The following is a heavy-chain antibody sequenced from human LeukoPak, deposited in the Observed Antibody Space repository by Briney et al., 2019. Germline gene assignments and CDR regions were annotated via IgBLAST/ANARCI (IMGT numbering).Heavy chain of an antibody. CDR1: GSTFSSYW. Sequence: GGSLRLSCAASGSTFSSYWMSWVRQAPGKGLEWVANIKQDGSEKYYVDSVKGRFTISRDNGKNSLCLQMNSLRVEDTAVYYCARVNKYCSGVSCYSTYWGQGTLVTVSS. CDR2: IKQDGSEK. D-gene: IGHD2-15*01. CDR3: ARVNKYCSGVSCYSTY. V-gene: IGHV3-7*04. J-gene: IGHJ4*02.